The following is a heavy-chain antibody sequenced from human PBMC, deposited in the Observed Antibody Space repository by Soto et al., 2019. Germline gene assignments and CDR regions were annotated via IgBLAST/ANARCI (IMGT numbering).Heavy chain of an antibody. Sequence: PGGSLRLSCAASGFTFSSYGMHWVRQAPGKGLEWVAVISYDGSNKYYADSVKGRFTISRDNSKNTLYLQMNSLRAEDTAVYYCAKLLKGWGQGTLVTVSS. V-gene: IGHV3-30*18. CDR3: AKLLKG. CDR2: ISYDGSNK. J-gene: IGHJ4*02. CDR1: GFTFSSYG.